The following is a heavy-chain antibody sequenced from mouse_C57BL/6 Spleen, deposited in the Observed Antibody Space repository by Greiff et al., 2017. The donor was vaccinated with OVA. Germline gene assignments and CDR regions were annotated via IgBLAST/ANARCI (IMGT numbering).Heavy chain of an antibody. CDR3: ARHDGNLYYAMDY. J-gene: IGHJ4*01. D-gene: IGHD2-1*01. CDR2: ISSGGSYT. CDR1: GFTFSSYG. Sequence: EVKLVESGGDLVKPGGSLKLSCAASGFTFSSYGMSWVRQTPDKRLEWVATISSGGSYTNYPDSVKGRFTISRDNAKNTLYLQMSSLKSEDTAMYYCARHDGNLYYAMDYWGQGTSVTVSS. V-gene: IGHV5-6*01.